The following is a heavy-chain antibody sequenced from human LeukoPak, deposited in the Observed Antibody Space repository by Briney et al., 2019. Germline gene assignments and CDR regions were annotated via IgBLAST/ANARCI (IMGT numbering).Heavy chain of an antibody. CDR2: IYYSGSA. J-gene: IGHJ4*02. D-gene: IGHD5-18*01. CDR1: GGSISSSSYY. CDR3: ASGERGYSYGPLDY. Sequence: SETLSLTCTVSGGSISSSSYYWGWIRQPPGKGLEWIGTIYYSGSAYYNPSLKSRVTISVDTSKNQFPLKLSSVTAADTAVYYCASGERGYSYGPLDYWGQGILVTVSS. V-gene: IGHV4-39*01.